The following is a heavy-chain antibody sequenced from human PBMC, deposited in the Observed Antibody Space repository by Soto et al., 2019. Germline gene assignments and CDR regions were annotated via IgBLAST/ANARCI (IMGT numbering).Heavy chain of an antibody. CDR3: AKGGGDYGDYWNLYYYYYMDV. Sequence: GGSLRLSCAASGFTFSSYAMSWVRQAPGKGLEWVSAISGSGGSTYYADSVKGRFTISRDNSKNTLYLQMNSLRAEDTAVYYCAKGGGDYGDYWNLYYYYYMDVWGKGTTVTVSS. CDR2: ISGSGGST. V-gene: IGHV3-23*01. CDR1: GFTFSSYA. J-gene: IGHJ6*03. D-gene: IGHD4-17*01.